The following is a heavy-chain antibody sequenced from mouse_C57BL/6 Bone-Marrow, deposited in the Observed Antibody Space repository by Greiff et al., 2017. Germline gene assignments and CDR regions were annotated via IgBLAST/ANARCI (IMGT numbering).Heavy chain of an antibody. J-gene: IGHJ2*01. D-gene: IGHD2-4*01. Sequence: EVKLVESGPELVKPGASVKISCKASGYSFTGYYMHWVKQSHGNILDWIGYIYPYNGVSSYNQKFKGKATLTVDKSSSTAYMELRSLTSQDSEVYYCSRSGGYYDYDGGTLDYWGQGTTLTVSS. V-gene: IGHV1-31*01. CDR1: GYSFTGYY. CDR2: IYPYNGVS. CDR3: SRSGGYYDYDGGTLDY.